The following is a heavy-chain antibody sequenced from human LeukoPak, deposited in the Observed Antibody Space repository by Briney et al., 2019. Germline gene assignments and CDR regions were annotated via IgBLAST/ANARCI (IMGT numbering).Heavy chain of an antibody. J-gene: IGHJ4*02. D-gene: IGHD5-24*01. V-gene: IGHV1-46*01. CDR1: GYTFIKYY. CDR3: ARDPVDHTISMAFDS. CDR2: VNPSGGSA. Sequence: APVKVSCKASGYTFIKYYIHWVRQAPAPGREWMGIVNPSGGSAIYAQRFHARVTMTRDMSTATVYMEVSSLRSEDTALYYCARDPVDHTISMAFDSWGQGTLVTVSS.